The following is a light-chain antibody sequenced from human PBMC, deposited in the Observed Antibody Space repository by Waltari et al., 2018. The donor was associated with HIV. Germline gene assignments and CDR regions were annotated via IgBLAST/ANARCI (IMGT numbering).Light chain of an antibody. CDR1: QCVSSN. CDR3: QQYDVWPPLT. J-gene: IGKJ5*01. CDR2: GAS. Sequence: EIVMTQSPATLSVSPGERATLSCRASQCVSSNLAWYQHKPGQAPRLLIYGASTRATGIPARFSGSGSGTDFTLTISSLQSEDFAVYYCQQYDVWPPLTFGQGTRLEIK. V-gene: IGKV3-15*01.